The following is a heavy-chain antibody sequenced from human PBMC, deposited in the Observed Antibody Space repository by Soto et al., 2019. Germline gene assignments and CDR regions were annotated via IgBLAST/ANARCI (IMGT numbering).Heavy chain of an antibody. Sequence: QVQLVQSGAEVKKPGASVKVSCKASGYTFTSYDINWVRQATGQGLEWMGWMNPNSGNTGYAQKFQGRVTMTRNTSISTAYMELSSLRSEDTALYYCARVRCSGGSCYSRWFDPWGQGTLVTVSS. V-gene: IGHV1-8*01. CDR1: GYTFTSYD. J-gene: IGHJ5*02. CDR2: MNPNSGNT. D-gene: IGHD2-15*01. CDR3: ARVRCSGGSCYSRWFDP.